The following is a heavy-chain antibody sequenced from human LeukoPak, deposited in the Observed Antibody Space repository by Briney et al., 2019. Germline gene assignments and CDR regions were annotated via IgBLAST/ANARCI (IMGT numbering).Heavy chain of an antibody. Sequence: SCKASGGTFSSYAISWVRQAPGKGLEWVSAISGSGGSTYYADSVKGRFTISRDNSKNTLYLQMNTLRAEDTAVYYCAKDPRILRFTDYWGQGTLVTVSS. V-gene: IGHV3-23*01. CDR1: GGTFSSYA. CDR2: ISGSGGST. CDR3: AKDPRILRFTDY. J-gene: IGHJ4*02. D-gene: IGHD3-3*01.